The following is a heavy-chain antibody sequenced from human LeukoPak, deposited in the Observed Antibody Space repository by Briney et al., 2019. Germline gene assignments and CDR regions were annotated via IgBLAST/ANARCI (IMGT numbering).Heavy chain of an antibody. CDR3: AKAGGSTIPPGDI. J-gene: IGHJ3*02. V-gene: IGHV3-23*01. Sequence: GGTLRLSCAASGLTFSSYAMSWVRQAPGQGLEWVSLISPSAGITYYADSVKGRFTISRDNSKNTLYLQMNSLRAEDTAVYYCAKAGGSTIPPGDIWGQGTMVTVSS. CDR2: ISPSAGIT. D-gene: IGHD5/OR15-5a*01. CDR1: GLTFSSYA.